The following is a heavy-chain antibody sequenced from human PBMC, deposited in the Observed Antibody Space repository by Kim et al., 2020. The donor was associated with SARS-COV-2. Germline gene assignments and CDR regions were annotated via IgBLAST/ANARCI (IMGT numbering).Heavy chain of an antibody. CDR3: ARAGQVYPTIPHFDY. CDR1: GGTFSSYA. J-gene: IGHJ4*02. V-gene: IGHV1-69*13. Sequence: SVKVSCKASGGTFSSYAISWVRQAPGQGLEWMGGIIPIFGTANYAQKFQGRVTITADESTSTAYMELSSLRSEDTAVYYCARAGQVYPTIPHFDYWGQGTLVTVSS. D-gene: IGHD2-8*01. CDR2: IIPIFGTA.